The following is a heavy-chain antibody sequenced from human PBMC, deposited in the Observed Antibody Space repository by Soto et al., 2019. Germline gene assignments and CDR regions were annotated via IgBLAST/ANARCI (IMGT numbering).Heavy chain of an antibody. J-gene: IGHJ6*02. V-gene: IGHV1-3*01. CDR2: INAGNGNT. D-gene: IGHD2-21*02. Sequence: ASVKVSCKASGYTFTSYAMHWVRQAPGQRLEWMGWINAGNGNTKYSQKFQGRVTITRDTSASTAYMELSSLRSEDTAVYYCARDALLAYCGGDCYSTDHSLSLHYYYGMDVWGQGTTVTVSS. CDR3: ARDALLAYCGGDCYSTDHSLSLHYYYGMDV. CDR1: GYTFTSYA.